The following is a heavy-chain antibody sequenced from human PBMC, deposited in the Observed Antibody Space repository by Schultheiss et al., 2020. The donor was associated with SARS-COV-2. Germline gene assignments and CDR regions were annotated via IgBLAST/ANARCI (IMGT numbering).Heavy chain of an antibody. D-gene: IGHD6-13*01. Sequence: ASVKVSCKASGYTFTGYYMHWVRQAPGQGLEWMGWINPNSGGTNYAQKFQGWVTMTRDTSISTAYMELSRLRSEDTAVYYCAAADRFRTPNYYYYGMDVWGQGTTVTVSS. V-gene: IGHV1-2*04. CDR3: AAADRFRTPNYYYYGMDV. J-gene: IGHJ6*02. CDR2: INPNSGGT. CDR1: GYTFTGYY.